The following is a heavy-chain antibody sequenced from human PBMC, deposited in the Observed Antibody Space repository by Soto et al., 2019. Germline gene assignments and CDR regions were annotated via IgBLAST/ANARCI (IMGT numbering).Heavy chain of an antibody. V-gene: IGHV4-31*03. CDR3: AGGDGWSTPARPPRLFDY. CDR2: IYYSGST. J-gene: IGHJ4*02. CDR1: GGSISSGGYY. Sequence: QVQLQESGPGLVKPSQTLSLTCTVSGGSISSGGYYWSWIRQHPGKGLEWLGYIYYSGSTYYNLSLKSRVTISVDTSKNQFSLKRSSVTAADTAVYYCAGGDGWSTPARPPRLFDYWGRGNLVTVSS. D-gene: IGHD6-6*01.